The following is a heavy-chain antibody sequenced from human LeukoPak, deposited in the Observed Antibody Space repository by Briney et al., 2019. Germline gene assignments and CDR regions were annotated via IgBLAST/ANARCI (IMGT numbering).Heavy chain of an antibody. CDR1: GGSISGDS. J-gene: IGHJ4*02. CDR2: IFQSGTT. V-gene: IGHV4-59*12. CDR3: ARGRRIAARPFDY. D-gene: IGHD6-6*01. Sequence: PSETLSLTCTVSGGSISGDSWSWIRQPPGKALEWIGYIFQSGTTNYNPSLKSRVTISVDTSKNQFSLKLSSVTAADTAVYYCARGRRIAARPFDYWGQGTLVTVSS.